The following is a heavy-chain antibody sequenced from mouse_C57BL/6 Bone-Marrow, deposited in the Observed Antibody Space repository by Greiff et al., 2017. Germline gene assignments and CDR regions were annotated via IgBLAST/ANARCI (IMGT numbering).Heavy chain of an antibody. V-gene: IGHV14-2*01. Sequence: EVMLVESGAELVKPGASVKLSCTASGFNINDYYLHWVKQRTEQGLEWIGRIDPEDGETKYAPTFPGTAPIQADTSSTPASLPLSSLTSEDTAVDYGAWERGYDAYGGQGTLVTVSA. CDR3: AWERGYDAY. D-gene: IGHD2-2*01. CDR2: IDPEDGET. J-gene: IGHJ3*01. CDR1: GFNINDYY.